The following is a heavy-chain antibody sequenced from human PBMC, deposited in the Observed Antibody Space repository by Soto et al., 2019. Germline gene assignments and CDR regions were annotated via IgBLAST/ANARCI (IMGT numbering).Heavy chain of an antibody. CDR1: GYTFTGYY. CDR3: ARDKGYCTNGVCYTLDY. Sequence: GASVKVSCKASGYTFTGYYMHWVRQAPGQGLEWMGWINPNSGGTNYAQKFQGRVTMTRDTSISTAYMELSRLRSDDTAVYYCARDKGYCTNGVCYTLDYWGQGTLVTVS. V-gene: IGHV1-2*02. CDR2: INPNSGGT. D-gene: IGHD2-8*01. J-gene: IGHJ4*02.